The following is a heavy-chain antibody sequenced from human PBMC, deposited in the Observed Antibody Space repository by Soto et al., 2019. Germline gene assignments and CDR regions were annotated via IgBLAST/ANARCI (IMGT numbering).Heavy chain of an antibody. D-gene: IGHD6-6*01. Sequence: QVHLQESGPGLLKPSQTLSLTCAVSGDSIGSGDYYWTWIRQSPGKGLEYIGYIYKRGRTYYNPSLKSRPVISLDTSKNQVFLRLTSLTAADTAMYFCARSLSSSSGYFDPWGQGTLVTVSS. V-gene: IGHV4-30-4*01. CDR1: GDSIGSGDYY. CDR2: IYKRGRT. J-gene: IGHJ5*02. CDR3: ARSLSSSSGYFDP.